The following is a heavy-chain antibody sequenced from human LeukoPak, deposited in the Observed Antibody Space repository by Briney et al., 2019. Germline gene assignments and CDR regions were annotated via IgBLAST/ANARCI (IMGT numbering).Heavy chain of an antibody. CDR1: GFTVSSNY. CDR3: ARTRIVVVPASYYYGMDV. V-gene: IGHV3-66*01. CDR2: IYSGGST. J-gene: IGHJ6*02. Sequence: GGSLRLSCAASGFTVSSNYMSWVRQAPGKGLEWVSVIYSGGSTYYADSVKGRFTISRDNSKNTLYLQMNSPRAEDTAVYYCARTRIVVVPASYYYGMDVWGQGTTVTVSS. D-gene: IGHD2-2*01.